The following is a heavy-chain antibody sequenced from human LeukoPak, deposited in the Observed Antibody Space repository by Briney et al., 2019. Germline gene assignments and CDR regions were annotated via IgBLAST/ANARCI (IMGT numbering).Heavy chain of an antibody. Sequence: PSETLSLTCAVYGGSFSGYYWSWIRQPPGKGLEWIGEINHSGSTNYNPSLKSRVTISVDTSKNQFSLKLSSVTAADTAVYYCARELSIRNWGTYYYYGMDVWGQGTTVTVSS. D-gene: IGHD7-27*01. CDR3: ARELSIRNWGTYYYYGMDV. J-gene: IGHJ6*02. CDR1: GGSFSGYY. V-gene: IGHV4-34*01. CDR2: INHSGST.